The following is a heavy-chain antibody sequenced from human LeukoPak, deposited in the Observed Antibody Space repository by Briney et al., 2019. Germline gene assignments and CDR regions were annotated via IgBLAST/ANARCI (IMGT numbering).Heavy chain of an antibody. D-gene: IGHD2-8*01. CDR2: ISGSGGST. CDR3: ARGPTNGQAFDC. J-gene: IGHJ4*02. CDR1: GFTFSNYA. Sequence: VGSLRLSCAASGFTFSNYAMSSVRQAPGKGLEWVSAISGSGGSTYYADSVKGRFTISRDNSKNTLYLQMNSLRAEDTAVYYCARGPTNGQAFDCWGQGTLVSVSS. V-gene: IGHV3-23*01.